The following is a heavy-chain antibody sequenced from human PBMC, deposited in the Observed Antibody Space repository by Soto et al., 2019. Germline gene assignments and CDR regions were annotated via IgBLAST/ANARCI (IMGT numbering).Heavy chain of an antibody. D-gene: IGHD6-13*01. V-gene: IGHV3-33*01. CDR3: AREGPHYGYSRSYYYYYGMDV. CDR1: GFTFSSYG. Sequence: QVQLVESGGGVVQPGRSLRLSCAASGFTFSSYGMHWVRQAPGKGLEWVAVIWYDGSNKYYADSVKGRFTISRDNSKNTLYLQMNSLRAEDTAVYYCAREGPHYGYSRSYYYYYGMDVWGQGTTVTVSS. CDR2: IWYDGSNK. J-gene: IGHJ6*02.